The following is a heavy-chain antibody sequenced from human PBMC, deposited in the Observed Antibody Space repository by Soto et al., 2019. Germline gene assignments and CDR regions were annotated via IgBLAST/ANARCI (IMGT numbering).Heavy chain of an antibody. CDR2: ISSSGSTI. V-gene: IGHV3-48*03. CDR1: GFTFSSYE. J-gene: IGHJ6*02. CDR3: ARDHCSSTSYYLLWNYYYYGMDV. Sequence: GGSLRLSCAASGFTFSSYEMNWVRQAPGKGLEWVSYISSSGSTIYYADSVKGRFTISRDNAKNSLYLQMNSLRAEDTAVYYCARDHCSSTSYYLLWNYYYYGMDVWGQGTTVTVSS. D-gene: IGHD2-2*01.